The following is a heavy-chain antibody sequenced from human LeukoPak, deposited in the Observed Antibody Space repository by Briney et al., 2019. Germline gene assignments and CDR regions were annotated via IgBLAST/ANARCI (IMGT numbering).Heavy chain of an antibody. CDR3: ARRRSSSWYYFDY. CDR1: GGSFSGYY. D-gene: IGHD6-13*01. Sequence: SETLSLTCAVYGGSFSGYYWSWIRQPPGKGLEWIGEINHSGSTNYNPSLKSRVTIPVDTSKNQFSLKLSSVTAADTAVYHCARRRSSSWYYFDYWGQGTLVTVSS. CDR2: INHSGST. V-gene: IGHV4-34*01. J-gene: IGHJ4*02.